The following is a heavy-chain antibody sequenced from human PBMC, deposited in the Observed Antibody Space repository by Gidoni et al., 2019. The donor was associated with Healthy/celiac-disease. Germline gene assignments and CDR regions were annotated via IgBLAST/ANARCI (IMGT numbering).Heavy chain of an antibody. D-gene: IGHD2-2*01. V-gene: IGHV1-69*01. J-gene: IGHJ6*02. Sequence: QVQLVQSGAEVKKPGSSVKVSCKASGGTFSSYAISWVRQAPGQGLEWMGGIIPIFGTANYAQKFQGRVTITADESTSTAYMELSSLRSEDTAVYYCASMSCSSTSCPYYYYYGMDVWGQGTTVTVSS. CDR2: IIPIFGTA. CDR1: GGTFSSYA. CDR3: ASMSCSSTSCPYYYYYGMDV.